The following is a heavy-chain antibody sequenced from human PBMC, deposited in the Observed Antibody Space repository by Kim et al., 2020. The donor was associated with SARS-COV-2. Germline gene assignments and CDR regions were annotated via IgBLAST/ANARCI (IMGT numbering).Heavy chain of an antibody. J-gene: IGHJ4*02. CDR3: GCRGTNWGPVDY. D-gene: IGHD7-27*01. Sequence: YADSVEGRFTISRDNSRNTLYLQMSSLRDEDTAIYYGGCRGTNWGPVDYWGQGTLVTVSS. V-gene: IGHV3-23*01.